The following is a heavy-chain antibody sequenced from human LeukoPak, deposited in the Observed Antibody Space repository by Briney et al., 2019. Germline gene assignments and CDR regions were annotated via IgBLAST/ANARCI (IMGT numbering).Heavy chain of an antibody. CDR1: GYTFTSYG. CDR3: VRVTVDSSGWYAPPGAYNWFDP. V-gene: IGHV1-18*01. D-gene: IGHD6-19*01. J-gene: IGHJ5*02. Sequence: GASVKVSCKASGYTFTSYGISWVRQAPGQGLKWMGWISAYNGNTNYAQKLQGRVTMTTDTSTSTAYMELRSLRSDDTAVYYCVRVTVDSSGWYAPPGAYNWFDPWGQGTLVTVSS. CDR2: ISAYNGNT.